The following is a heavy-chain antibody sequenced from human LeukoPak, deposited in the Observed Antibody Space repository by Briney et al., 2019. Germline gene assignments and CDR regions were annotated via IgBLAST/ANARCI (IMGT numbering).Heavy chain of an antibody. CDR1: GFTFSTYA. Sequence: GGSLRLSCAASGFTFSTYAMSWVRQAPGKGLEWVSTISSSSTNTYYADSVKGRFTISRDNSKNTLYLRMNTLRAEDTALYYCATLQISGWYSFYWGQGTLVTVSS. CDR3: ATLQISGWYSFY. J-gene: IGHJ4*02. V-gene: IGHV3-23*01. D-gene: IGHD6-19*01. CDR2: ISSSSTNT.